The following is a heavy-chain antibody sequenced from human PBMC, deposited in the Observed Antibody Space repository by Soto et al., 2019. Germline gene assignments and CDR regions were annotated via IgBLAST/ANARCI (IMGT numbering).Heavy chain of an antibody. J-gene: IGHJ4*02. V-gene: IGHV3-23*01. CDR2: ISGGSSVT. CDR3: ARVRSNNYYYPFDC. CDR1: GFTFSDYA. D-gene: IGHD3-10*01. Sequence: GGSLRLSCTASGFTFSDYAMAWVRQAPGKRLEWVSTISGGSSVTYYGDSVKGRFTISRDNAKKTLFLQLNRLSAEDTATDHCARVRSNNYYYPFDCWGQGTQVTVFS.